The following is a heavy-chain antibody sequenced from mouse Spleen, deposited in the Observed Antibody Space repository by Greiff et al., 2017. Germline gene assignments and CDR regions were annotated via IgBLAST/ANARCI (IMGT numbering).Heavy chain of an antibody. Sequence: VHVKQSGPELVKPGASVKIPCKASGYTFTDYNMDWVKQSHGKSLEWIGDINPNNGGTIYNQKFKGKATLTVDKSSSTAYMELRSLTSEDTAVYYCARNDYDVLYYAMDYWGQGTSVTVSS. V-gene: IGHV1-18*01. CDR2: INPNNGGT. CDR1: GYTFTDYN. J-gene: IGHJ4*01. D-gene: IGHD2-4*01. CDR3: ARNDYDVLYYAMDY.